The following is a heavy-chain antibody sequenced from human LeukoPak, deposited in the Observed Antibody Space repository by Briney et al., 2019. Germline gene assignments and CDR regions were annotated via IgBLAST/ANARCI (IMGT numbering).Heavy chain of an antibody. D-gene: IGHD3-10*01. J-gene: IGHJ4*02. CDR1: GFTFSSYW. CDR3: ARVPYGSGTHFADY. V-gene: IGHV3-7*03. CDR2: IKQDGSEK. Sequence: GGALRLSCAASGFTFSSYWMSWVRQAPGKGLEWVANIKQDGSEKYYVDSVRGRFTISRDNAKNSLYLQMNSLRAEDTAVYYGARVPYGSGTHFADYWGQGTLVTVSS.